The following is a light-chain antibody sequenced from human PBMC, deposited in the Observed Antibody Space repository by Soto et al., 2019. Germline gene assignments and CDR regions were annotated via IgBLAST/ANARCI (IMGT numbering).Light chain of an antibody. CDR1: HDISSW. CDR2: AAS. Sequence: DVQMNQSPSSVSASVGYRVTIACGASHDISSWLAWYQQKPGQAPKLLMYAASRLHSGVPARFSGSESGTDFTLTISSLQPEDSATYYCQQANSFPLTFGGGTKVDIK. V-gene: IGKV1-12*01. CDR3: QQANSFPLT. J-gene: IGKJ4*01.